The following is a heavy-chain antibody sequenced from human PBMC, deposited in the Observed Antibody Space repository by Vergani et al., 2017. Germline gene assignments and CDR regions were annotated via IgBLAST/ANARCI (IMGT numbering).Heavy chain of an antibody. CDR3: VSGELYARDHYGVDV. J-gene: IGHJ6*02. CDR1: GGTFSSYA. CDR2: IIPIFGTA. D-gene: IGHD2-2*01. Sequence: QVQLVQSGAEVKKPGSSVKVSCKASGGTFSSYAISWVRQAPGQGLEWMGGIIPIFGTANYAQKFQGRVTITADESTRTVYMELRSLRAEDTAVYYCVSGELYARDHYGVDVWGRGTTVTVSS. V-gene: IGHV1-69*01.